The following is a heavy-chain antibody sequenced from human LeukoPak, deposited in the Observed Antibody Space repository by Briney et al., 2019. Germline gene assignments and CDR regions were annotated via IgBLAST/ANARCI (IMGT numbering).Heavy chain of an antibody. CDR1: GGTFSSYA. J-gene: IGHJ5*02. CDR3: ARDEAGYNWFDP. V-gene: IGHV1-46*01. Sequence: ASVKVSCKASGGTFSSYAISWVRQAPGQGLEWMGIINPSGGSTSYAQKFQGRVTMTRDTSTSTVYMELSSLRSEDTAVYYCARDEAGYNWFDPWGQGTLVTVSS. CDR2: INPSGGST.